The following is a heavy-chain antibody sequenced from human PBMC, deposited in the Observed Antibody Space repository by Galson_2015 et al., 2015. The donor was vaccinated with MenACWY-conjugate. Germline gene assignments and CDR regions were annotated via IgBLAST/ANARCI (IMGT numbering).Heavy chain of an antibody. CDR1: EYTFRNYA. CDR3: ARGGECAGDCLRDAFDI. J-gene: IGHJ3*02. Sequence: AAKVSCKASEYTFRNYAIHWVRQAPGQRLEWMGWVNPGNGDTTFSQHLQDRVIISADTSASTAYMDLYSLCSEATAVYYCARGGECAGDCLRDAFDIWGQGTMVTVSA. D-gene: IGHD2-21*02. V-gene: IGHV1-3*01. CDR2: VNPGNGDT.